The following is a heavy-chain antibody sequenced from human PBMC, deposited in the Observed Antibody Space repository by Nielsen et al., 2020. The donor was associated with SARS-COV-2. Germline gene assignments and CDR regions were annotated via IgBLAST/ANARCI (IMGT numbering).Heavy chain of an antibody. CDR3: ARDFLTGYQAHYYYYYGMDV. V-gene: IGHV3-74*01. J-gene: IGHJ6*02. CDR2: INSDGSST. D-gene: IGHD3-9*01. Sequence: GGSLRLSCAASGFTFSSYWMHWVRQAPGKGLVWVSRINSDGSSTSYADSVKGRFTISRDNAKNTLYLQMNSLRAEDTAVYYCARDFLTGYQAHYYYYYGMDVWGQGTTVTVSS. CDR1: GFTFSSYW.